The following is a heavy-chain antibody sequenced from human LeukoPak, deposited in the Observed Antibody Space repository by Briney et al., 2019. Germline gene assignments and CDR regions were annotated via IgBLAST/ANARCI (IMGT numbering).Heavy chain of an antibody. CDR3: TRRGAASDAFDI. CDR1: GFTFSSYW. D-gene: IGHD3-16*01. Sequence: GGSLRLSCAASGFTFSSYWMSWVRQAPGKGLVWVSRIKYDGSSTNYADSVTGRFTISRDNAKNTLYLQMNSLRAEDTAVYYCTRRGAASDAFDIWGQGTMVTVSS. V-gene: IGHV3-74*01. J-gene: IGHJ3*02. CDR2: IKYDGSST.